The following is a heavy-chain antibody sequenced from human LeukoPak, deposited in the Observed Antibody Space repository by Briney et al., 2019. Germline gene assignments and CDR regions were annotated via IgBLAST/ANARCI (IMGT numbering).Heavy chain of an antibody. CDR3: ASGREVGATAAYYFDY. CDR2: IYYSGST. D-gene: IGHD1-26*01. Sequence: SETLSLTCTVSGGSISSSSYYWGWIRQPPGKGLEWIGSIYYSGSTYYSPSLKSRVTISVDTSKNQFSLKLSSVTAADTAVYYCASGREVGATAAYYFDYWGQGTLITVSS. V-gene: IGHV4-39*01. CDR1: GGSISSSSYY. J-gene: IGHJ4*02.